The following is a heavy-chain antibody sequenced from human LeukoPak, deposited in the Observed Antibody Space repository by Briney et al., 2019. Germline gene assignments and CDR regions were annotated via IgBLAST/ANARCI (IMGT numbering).Heavy chain of an antibody. CDR1: GLTFSNAW. D-gene: IGHD1-14*01. Sequence: GGSLRLSCAASGLTFSNAWMNWVRQAPRKGLEWVGRIRRITGGGTTDYAAPVKGRFTISRDDSKNTLYLQMNSPKTEDAGVYYFATAVSRYTLTWGGFDIWGQGTRVTVSS. CDR3: ATAVSRYTLTWGGFDI. V-gene: IGHV3-15*01. CDR2: IRRITGGGTT. J-gene: IGHJ3*02.